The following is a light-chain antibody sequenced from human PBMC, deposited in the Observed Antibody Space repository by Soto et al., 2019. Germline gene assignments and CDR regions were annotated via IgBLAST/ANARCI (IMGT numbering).Light chain of an antibody. CDR1: QSVGSW. CDR2: KAS. V-gene: IGKV1-5*03. CDR3: QQYDTYSYT. J-gene: IGKJ2*01. Sequence: DIQMTQSPSTLSASVGDRVTITCRASQSVGSWLAWYQQKPVKAPKVLIYKASSLESGVPSRFSDSGSGTQFTLTISSRQPDDFATYYCQQYDTYSYTFGQGTRLEIK.